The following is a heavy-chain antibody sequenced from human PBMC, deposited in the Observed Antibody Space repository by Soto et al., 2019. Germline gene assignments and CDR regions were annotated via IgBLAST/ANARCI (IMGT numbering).Heavy chain of an antibody. V-gene: IGHV1-46*01. J-gene: IGHJ4*02. CDR2: INPSGGST. CDR3: ARTSARPLRAYFDS. D-gene: IGHD3-10*01. CDR1: GYTFTSYW. Sequence: ASVKVSCKASGYTFTSYWMHWVRQAPGQGLEWLGVINPSGGSTTYEEKFQGRVSMTRDTSTSTVYMELSSLRSDDTAVYYCARTSARPLRAYFDSWGQGTLVTVSS.